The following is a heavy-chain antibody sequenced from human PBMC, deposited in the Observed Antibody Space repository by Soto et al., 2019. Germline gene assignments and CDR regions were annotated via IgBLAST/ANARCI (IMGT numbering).Heavy chain of an antibody. V-gene: IGHV1-18*04. CDR2: ISAYNGNT. D-gene: IGHD5-18*01. J-gene: IGHJ6*02. CDR1: GYTFTSYG. Sequence: GASVKVSCKASGYTFTSYGISWVRQAPGQGLEWMGWISAYNGNTNYAQKLQGRVTMTTDTSTSTAYMELRSLRSDDTAVYYCARDFLEGDSYGPDYYGMDVWGQGTTVTVSS. CDR3: ARDFLEGDSYGPDYYGMDV.